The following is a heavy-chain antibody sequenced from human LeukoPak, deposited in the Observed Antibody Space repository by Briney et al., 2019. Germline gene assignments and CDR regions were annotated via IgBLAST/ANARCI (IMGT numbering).Heavy chain of an antibody. Sequence: GGSLRLSCAASGFTVSSTYMSWVRQSPGKGLEWVSVVYKDGRMFYIDSVKGRFAISRDTSKNTVYLQMNNLRAEDTAVYYCASRHCSGGDCYFAGADPFDHWGQGTLVTVSS. CDR1: GFTVSSTY. J-gene: IGHJ4*02. CDR2: VYKDGRM. D-gene: IGHD2-21*01. CDR3: ASRHCSGGDCYFAGADPFDH. V-gene: IGHV3-53*01.